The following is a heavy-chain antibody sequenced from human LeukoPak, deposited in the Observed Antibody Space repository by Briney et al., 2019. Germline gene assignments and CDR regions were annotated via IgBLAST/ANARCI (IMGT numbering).Heavy chain of an antibody. CDR1: GFTFSSYA. CDR3: VGYISWYYFDY. CDR2: ISYDGSNK. V-gene: IGHV3-30*03. D-gene: IGHD6-13*01. J-gene: IGHJ4*02. Sequence: PGGSLRLSCGACGFTFSSYAMHWVRHAPDKGLEGLAVISYDGSNKYYADSVKGRFTISRDNSKNTLYLQMNSLRAEDTAVYYCVGYISWYYFDYWGQGTLVTVSS.